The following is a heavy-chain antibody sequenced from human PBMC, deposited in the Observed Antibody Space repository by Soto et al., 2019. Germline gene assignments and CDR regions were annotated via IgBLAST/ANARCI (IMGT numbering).Heavy chain of an antibody. CDR3: VRHGRSGGSSYTGWFDP. CDR1: GYTFVNYW. J-gene: IGHJ5*02. CDR2: IYPVESDA. V-gene: IGHV5-51*01. Sequence: PGESLKISCQGSGYTFVNYWIGWVRQMPGKGLELMGIIYPVESDARYSPSFQGQVLISADKSITTVYLQWSSLRASDTAIYYCVRHGRSGGSSYTGWFDPGGQGTLVTVS. D-gene: IGHD2-15*01.